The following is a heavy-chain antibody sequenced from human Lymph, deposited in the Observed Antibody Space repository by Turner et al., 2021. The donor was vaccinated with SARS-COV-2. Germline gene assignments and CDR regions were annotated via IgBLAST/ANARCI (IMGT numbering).Heavy chain of an antibody. J-gene: IGHJ6*02. CDR2: ISYDGSNK. CDR1: GFPFSSYG. CDR3: AKEEMIEDWAMDV. D-gene: IGHD3-22*01. Sequence: QVQLVESGGGVVQPGRSLRLSCAASGFPFSSYGMHWVRQAQGKGLEWVAVISYDGSNKYYADSVKGRFTISRDNSKNTLYLQMNSLRGEDTAVYYCAKEEMIEDWAMDVWGQGTTVIVSS. V-gene: IGHV3-30*18.